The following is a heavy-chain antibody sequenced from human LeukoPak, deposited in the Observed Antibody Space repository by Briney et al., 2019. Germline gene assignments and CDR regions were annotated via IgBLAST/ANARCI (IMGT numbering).Heavy chain of an antibody. CDR1: GFTFRSYW. V-gene: IGHV3-7*01. J-gene: IGHJ4*02. Sequence: GGSLRLSCAASGFTFRSYWMSWVRQAPGKGLEWVANIKQDGTEKYYVGSVNGRFTISRDNAKNSLYLQMNSLRADDTAVYYCARDKYTYCGGDCYSDYWGQGTRVPLYS. CDR2: IKQDGTEK. CDR3: ARDKYTYCGGDCYSDY. D-gene: IGHD2-21*01.